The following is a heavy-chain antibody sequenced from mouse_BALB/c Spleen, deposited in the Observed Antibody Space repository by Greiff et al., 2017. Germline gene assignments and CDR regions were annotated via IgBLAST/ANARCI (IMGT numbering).Heavy chain of an antibody. J-gene: IGHJ1*01. Sequence: VQLQQSGAELAKPGASVKMSCKASGYTFTSYWMHWVNQRPGQGLEWIGYINPSTGYTEYNQKFKDKATLTADKSSSTAYMQLSSLTSEDSAVYYCARPRYGNYEQYFDVWGAGTTVTVSS. CDR1: GYTFTSYW. D-gene: IGHD2-10*02. V-gene: IGHV1-7*01. CDR2: INPSTGYT. CDR3: ARPRYGNYEQYFDV.